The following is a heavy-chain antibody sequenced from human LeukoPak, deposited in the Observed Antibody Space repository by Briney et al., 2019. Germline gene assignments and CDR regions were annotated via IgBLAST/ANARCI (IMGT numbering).Heavy chain of an antibody. D-gene: IGHD2-2*01. CDR2: IRYDGSNK. CDR3: AKSHGPTYQLLLFLFDY. CDR1: GFTFSSYG. J-gene: IGHJ4*02. Sequence: GGSLRLSCAASGFTFSSYGMHWVRQAPGKGLEWVAFIRYDGSNKYYADSVKGRFTISRDNSKNTLYLQMNSLRAEDTAVYYCAKSHGPTYQLLLFLFDYWGQGTLVTVSS. V-gene: IGHV3-30*02.